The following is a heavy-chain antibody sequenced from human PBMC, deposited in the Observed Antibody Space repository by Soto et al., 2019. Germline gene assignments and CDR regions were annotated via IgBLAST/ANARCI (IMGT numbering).Heavy chain of an antibody. CDR3: ARVKGSGSYYNGSYYYYYYMHV. J-gene: IGHJ6*03. D-gene: IGHD3-10*01. CDR2: INPNSGGT. CDR1: GYTFTGYY. V-gene: IGHV1-2*04. Sequence: ASVKVSCKASGYTFTGYYMHWVRQAPGQGLEWMGWINPNSGGTNYAQKFQGWATMTRDTSISTAYMELSRLRSDDTAVYYCARVKGSGSYYNGSYYYYYYMHVWGKGTTVTVS.